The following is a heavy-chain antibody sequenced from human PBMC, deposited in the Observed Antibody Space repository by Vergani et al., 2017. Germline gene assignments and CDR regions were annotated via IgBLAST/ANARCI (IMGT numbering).Heavy chain of an antibody. Sequence: QVQLQESGPGLVKPPGTLSLTCAVSGGPISGTNWWSWVRQSPGKGLEWIGEIYHSGSTNYNPSLKSRVPISVDKSKNQFSLKLSSVTAADTAVYYCASNGYYCLDYWGRGTLVTVSS. D-gene: IGHD3-22*01. V-gene: IGHV4-4*03. CDR1: GGPISGTNW. CDR3: ASNGYYCLDY. J-gene: IGHJ4*02. CDR2: IYHSGST.